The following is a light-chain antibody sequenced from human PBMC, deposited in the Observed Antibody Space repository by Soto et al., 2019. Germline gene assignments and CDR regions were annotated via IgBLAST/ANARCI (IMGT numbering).Light chain of an antibody. CDR3: QQAASFPIT. CDR1: QGVSTW. CDR2: TAS. V-gene: IGKV1-12*01. Sequence: DIQMTQSPSSVSASVGDRVTITCRASQGVSTWLAWYQQKPGKAPNLLIYTASSLQSGVTSRFSGSGSGTDFTLTINGLQSEDFATYDCQQAASFPITFGHGTRLEIK. J-gene: IGKJ5*01.